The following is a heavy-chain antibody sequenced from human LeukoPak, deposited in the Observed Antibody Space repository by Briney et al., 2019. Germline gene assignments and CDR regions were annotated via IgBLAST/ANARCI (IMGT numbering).Heavy chain of an antibody. CDR1: GGSFSGYY. D-gene: IGHD3-10*01. J-gene: IGHJ5*02. V-gene: IGHV4-34*01. Sequence: SETLSLTCAVYGGSFSGYYWSWIRQPPGKGLEWIGEINHSGSTNYNPSLKSRVTISVDTSKNQFSLKLSSVTAADTAVYYCARWFGGPALFDPWGQGTLVTVSS. CDR3: ARWFGGPALFDP. CDR2: INHSGST.